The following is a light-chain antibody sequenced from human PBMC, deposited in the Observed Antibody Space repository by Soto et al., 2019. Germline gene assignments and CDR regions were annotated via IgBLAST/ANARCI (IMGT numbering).Light chain of an antibody. CDR3: QQYGNAPIT. CDR2: GAS. J-gene: IGKJ5*01. Sequence: EIVLTQSPGTLSLSPGERATLSCRASQSVSRSNLAWYQQKPGQAPRLLIYGASSRATGIPDRFSGSGSGTDFILTINRLEPEDFVVYYCQQYGNAPITFGQGTRPEIK. CDR1: QSVSRSN. V-gene: IGKV3-20*01.